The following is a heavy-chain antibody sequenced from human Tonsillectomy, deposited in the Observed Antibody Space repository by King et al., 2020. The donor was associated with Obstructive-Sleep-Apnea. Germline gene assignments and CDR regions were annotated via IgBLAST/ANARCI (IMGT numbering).Heavy chain of an antibody. CDR1: GYSFTNKW. Sequence: VQLVESGAEVKKPGESLKISCKGSGYSFTNKWIIWVRQMPGKGLEWMGVIYPVDSDTRYSPSFQGQVTISVDRSISTAYLQWSSLKASDTAMYFCASAGIAVAGSWGIDYWGQGSLVTVSS. J-gene: IGHJ4*02. CDR3: ASAGIAVAGSWGIDY. V-gene: IGHV5-51*01. CDR2: IYPVDSDT. D-gene: IGHD6-19*01.